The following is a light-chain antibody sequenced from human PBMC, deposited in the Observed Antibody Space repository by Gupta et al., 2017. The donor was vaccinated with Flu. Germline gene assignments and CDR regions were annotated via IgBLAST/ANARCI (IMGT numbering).Light chain of an antibody. CDR2: DNN. J-gene: IGLJ2*01. CDR1: SSKIGNNY. V-gene: IGLV1-51*01. CDR3: ATWDTSLSAGV. Sequence: SSSKIGNNYVSGYQQLPGTAPKLILYDNNKRPLGIPDRFSGSKSGTSATLGITGLQTGDEADYYCATWDTSLSAGVFGGVTKLTVL.